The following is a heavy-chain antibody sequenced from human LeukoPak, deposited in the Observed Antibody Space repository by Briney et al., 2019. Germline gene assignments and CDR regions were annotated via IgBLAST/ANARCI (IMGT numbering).Heavy chain of an antibody. CDR2: IIPILGIA. D-gene: IGHD6-6*01. Sequence: GASVKVSCKASGGTFSSYTISWVRRAPGQGLEWMGRIIPILGIANYAQKFQGRVTITADKSTSTAYMELSSLRSEDTAVYYCARTPISSIAALFDYWGQGTLVTVSS. V-gene: IGHV1-69*02. CDR3: ARTPISSIAALFDY. J-gene: IGHJ4*02. CDR1: GGTFSSYT.